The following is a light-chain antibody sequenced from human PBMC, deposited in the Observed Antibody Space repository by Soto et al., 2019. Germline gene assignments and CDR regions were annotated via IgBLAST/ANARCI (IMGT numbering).Light chain of an antibody. J-gene: IGKJ5*01. V-gene: IGKV3-20*01. CDR1: QSISSRV. CDR3: QEYVASPIT. CDR2: GAS. Sequence: EIVLTQSPGTLSLSPGERATLSCRASQSISSRVAWYQHKPGQAPKLLISGASSRATGIPDRFSGSGSGTDFTLTISRLEPEDFALYYCQEYVASPITFGQGTRLEIK.